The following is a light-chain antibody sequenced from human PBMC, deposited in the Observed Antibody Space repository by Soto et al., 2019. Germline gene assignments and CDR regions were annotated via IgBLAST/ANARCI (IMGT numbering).Light chain of an antibody. CDR3: QQSFSIPIT. J-gene: IGKJ5*01. Sequence: EIQITQSPSSLSASAVETGTRTCHASQGIARYLNWYQQKPGKAPKLLISDTSTLQSGVPTRFSGSGSGTDFTLTINSLKPEDFATYYCQQSFSIPITFGQGTRLEIK. CDR1: QGIARY. V-gene: IGKV1-39*01. CDR2: DTS.